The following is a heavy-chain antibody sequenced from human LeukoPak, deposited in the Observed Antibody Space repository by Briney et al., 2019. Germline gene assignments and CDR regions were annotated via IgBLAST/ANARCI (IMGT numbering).Heavy chain of an antibody. D-gene: IGHD3-22*01. J-gene: IGHJ5*02. CDR2: MYYSGST. V-gene: IGHV4-59*01. CDR1: GGSISSYY. Sequence: SETLSLTCTVSGGSISSYYWSWIRQPPGKGLEWIGYMYYSGSTKYNPSLKSRVTISVDTSKNKFSLKLSSVTAADTAVYYCARLYDSSGYTNRLDPWGQGTLVTVSS. CDR3: ARLYDSSGYTNRLDP.